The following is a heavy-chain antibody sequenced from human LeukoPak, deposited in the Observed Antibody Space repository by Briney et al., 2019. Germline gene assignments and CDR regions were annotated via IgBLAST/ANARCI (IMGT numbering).Heavy chain of an antibody. CDR3: ARAYYGSGSYRLNWFDP. CDR2: INRSGST. Sequence: SETLSLTCAVYGGSFSGYYWSWIRQPPGKGLEWIGEINRSGSTNYNPSLKSRVTISVDTSKNQFSLKLSSVTAADTAVYYCARAYYGSGSYRLNWFDPWGQGTLVTVSS. J-gene: IGHJ5*02. V-gene: IGHV4-34*01. CDR1: GGSFSGYY. D-gene: IGHD3-10*01.